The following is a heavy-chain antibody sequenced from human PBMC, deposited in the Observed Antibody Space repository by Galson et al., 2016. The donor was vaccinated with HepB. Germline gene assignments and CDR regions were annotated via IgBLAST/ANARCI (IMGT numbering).Heavy chain of an antibody. Sequence: SLRLSCAASGFAFSAYGMTWVRQAPRKGLEWVANINQDGSEKYYVDSVKGRFTISRDNAKNSLYLQMSNLRAEDTAVYYCARGAGAGYWGQGTLVTVSS. J-gene: IGHJ4*02. CDR1: GFAFSAYG. V-gene: IGHV3-7*03. CDR2: INQDGSEK. D-gene: IGHD3-10*01. CDR3: ARGAGAGY.